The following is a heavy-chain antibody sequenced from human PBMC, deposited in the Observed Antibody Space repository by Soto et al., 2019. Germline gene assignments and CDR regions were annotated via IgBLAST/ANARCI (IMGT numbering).Heavy chain of an antibody. Sequence: QVRVVESGGGAVQPGRSLRLSCAASGFIFKNYGMHWVRQSPGKGLEWVAFISYDGGEEHYADSVKGRFTISRDNSENTVYLQMNSLTGDDTAVYYFATARQVWSFTDPDYWGPGTLVTVSS. CDR1: GFIFKNYG. CDR2: ISYDGGEE. J-gene: IGHJ4*02. CDR3: ATARQVWSFTDPDY. V-gene: IGHV3-30*03. D-gene: IGHD3-16*01.